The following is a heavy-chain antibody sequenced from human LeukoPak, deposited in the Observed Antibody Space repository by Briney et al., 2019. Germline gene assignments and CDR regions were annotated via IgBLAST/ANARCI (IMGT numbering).Heavy chain of an antibody. Sequence: ASVKVSCKASGYTFTSYAISWVRQAPGQGLEWMGWSDPYSGATKYEHFQGRVTMTTDTSISTAYMELTRLTSDDTAVYYCARANSYDNNGYSPELRYWGQGTLVTVSS. J-gene: IGHJ4*02. CDR2: SDPYSGAT. CDR3: ARANSYDNNGYSPELRY. V-gene: IGHV1-2*02. D-gene: IGHD3-22*01. CDR1: GYTFTSYA.